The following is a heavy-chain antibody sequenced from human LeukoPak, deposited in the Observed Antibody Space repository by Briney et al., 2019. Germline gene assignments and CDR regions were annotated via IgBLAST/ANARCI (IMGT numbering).Heavy chain of an antibody. CDR1: GGSIRSSSYY. CDR2: IYYTGST. Sequence: SETLXLTCTVSGGSIRSSSYYWGWIRQPPGKGLEWIGSIYYTGSTYYNPSLKSRFTISVDTAKNQFSLKLSDVTAGDRAVYXXXXXRGSHAAAGTGPPFDYWGQGTLVTVSS. D-gene: IGHD6-13*01. J-gene: IGHJ4*02. CDR3: XXXRGSHAAAGTGPPFDY. V-gene: IGHV4-39*07.